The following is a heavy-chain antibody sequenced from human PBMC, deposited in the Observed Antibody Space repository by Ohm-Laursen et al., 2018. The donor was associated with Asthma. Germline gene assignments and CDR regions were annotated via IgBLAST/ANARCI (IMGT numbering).Heavy chain of an antibody. Sequence: SLRLSCAASGFTFSSYAMHWVRQAPGKGLEWVAVISYDGSNKYYADSVKGRFTISRDNSKNTLYLQMNSLRAEDTAVYYCARGGTIFGVVINHLGFDPWGQGTLVTVSS. CDR3: ARGGTIFGVVINHLGFDP. CDR2: ISYDGSNK. CDR1: GFTFSSYA. V-gene: IGHV3-30-3*01. J-gene: IGHJ5*02. D-gene: IGHD3-3*01.